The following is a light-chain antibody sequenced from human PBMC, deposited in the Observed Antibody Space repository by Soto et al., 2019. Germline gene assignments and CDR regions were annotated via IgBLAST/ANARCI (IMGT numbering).Light chain of an antibody. J-gene: IGKJ4*01. CDR3: QQRSNWPPGLT. CDR2: DAS. V-gene: IGKV3-11*01. CDR1: QSVSSY. Sequence: EIVLTQSPATLSLSPGERATLSCRASQSVSSYLAWYQEKPGQAPRLLIYDASNRATGIPARFSGSGSGTDSTLTINSLEPEDFAVYYCQQRSNWPPGLTFGGGTKVEIK.